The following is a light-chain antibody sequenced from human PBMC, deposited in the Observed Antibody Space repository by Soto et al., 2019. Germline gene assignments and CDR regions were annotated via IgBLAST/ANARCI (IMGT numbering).Light chain of an antibody. CDR3: QTWGTGSWV. V-gene: IGLV4-69*01. J-gene: IGLJ3*02. CDR1: SGHNTYA. Sequence: QLVLTQSPSASASLGASVKLTCTLSSGHNTYAIPWHQQQPEKGPRYLMKLNSDGSHSKGDGIPDRFSGSSSGAERYLTISSLQSEDEADYYCQTWGTGSWVFGGGTKLTVL. CDR2: LNSDGSH.